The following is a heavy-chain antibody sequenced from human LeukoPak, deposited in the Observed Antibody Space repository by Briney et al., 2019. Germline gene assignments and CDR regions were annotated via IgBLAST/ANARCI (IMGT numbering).Heavy chain of an antibody. J-gene: IGHJ4*02. CDR1: GFTFSNYA. Sequence: GGSLRLSCAASGFTFSNYAMSWVRQGPGKGLEWVSPISGSGGSTYYADSVKGRFTISRDNSKNTLYLQMSSLRAEDTAIYYCAKRLYDSLAYDYWGQGTLVTVSS. CDR2: ISGSGGST. CDR3: AKRLYDSLAYDY. V-gene: IGHV3-23*01. D-gene: IGHD3-22*01.